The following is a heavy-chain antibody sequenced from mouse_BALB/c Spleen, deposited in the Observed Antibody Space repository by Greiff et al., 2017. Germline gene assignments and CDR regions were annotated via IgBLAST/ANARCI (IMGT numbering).Heavy chain of an antibody. D-gene: IGHD4-1*01. CDR2: ISSGGGST. V-gene: IGHV5-12-1*01. CDR3: ARSGRGNWFAY. J-gene: IGHJ3*01. CDR1: GFAFSSYD. Sequence: EVHLVESGGGLVKPGGSLKLSCAASGFAFSSYDMSWVRQTPEKRLEWVAYISSGGGSTYYPDTVKGRFTISRDNAKNTLYLQMSSLKSEDTAMYYCARSGRGNWFAYWGQGTLVTVSA.